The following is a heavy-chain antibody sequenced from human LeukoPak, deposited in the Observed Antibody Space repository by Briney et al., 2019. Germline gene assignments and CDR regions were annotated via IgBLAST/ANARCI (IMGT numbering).Heavy chain of an antibody. CDR3: ARGHLLMWFDP. V-gene: IGHV4-31*03. Sequence: PSETLSLTCTVSGGSISSGGNYWSWIRQHPGKGLEWIGYIYYSGNTYYNPSLKSRVTISVDTSQNQFSLKLSSVTAADTAVYYCARGHLLMWFDPWGQGTLVTVSS. J-gene: IGHJ5*02. D-gene: IGHD3-16*01. CDR1: GGSISSGGNY. CDR2: IYYSGNT.